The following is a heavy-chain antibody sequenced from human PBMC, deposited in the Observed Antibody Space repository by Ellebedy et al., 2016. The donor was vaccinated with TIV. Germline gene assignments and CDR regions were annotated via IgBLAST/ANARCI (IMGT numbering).Heavy chain of an antibody. CDR2: ISSSSSTI. V-gene: IGHV3-48*04. D-gene: IGHD7-27*01. J-gene: IGHJ4*02. CDR1: GFTFSSYT. CDR3: ARERASDNWGFRCFDY. Sequence: GGSLRLSXAASGFTFSSYTMNWVRQAPGKGLEWVSYISSSSSTIYYADSVKGRFTISRDNAKNSLYLQMNSLRAEDTAVYYCARERASDNWGFRCFDYWGQGTLVTVSS.